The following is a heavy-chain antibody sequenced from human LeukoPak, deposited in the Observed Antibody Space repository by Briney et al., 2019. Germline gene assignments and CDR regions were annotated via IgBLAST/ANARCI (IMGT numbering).Heavy chain of an antibody. D-gene: IGHD1-1*01. J-gene: IGHJ4*02. CDR2: ISVYNANT. Sequence: ASVEVSCKASGYRFINYDISWVRQAPGQRLEWMGWISVYNANTNYAQKLQGRVTMTTDTSTSTAYMELRSLRSVDTAVYYCARDHWQTPSYFDYWGQGTLVTVSS. CDR3: ARDHWQTPSYFDY. V-gene: IGHV1-18*01. CDR1: GYRFINYD.